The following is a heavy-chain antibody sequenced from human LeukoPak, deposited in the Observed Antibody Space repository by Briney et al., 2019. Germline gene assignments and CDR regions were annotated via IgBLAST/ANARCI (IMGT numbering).Heavy chain of an antibody. Sequence: PSETLSLTCAVYGGSFSGYYWSWIRQPPGKGLEWIGEINHSGSTNYNPSLKSRVTISLDTSKNQFSLKLNSVTAADTAVYYCARGQWEIRFDPWGQGTLVTVSS. D-gene: IGHD1-26*01. CDR2: INHSGST. CDR1: GGSFSGYY. J-gene: IGHJ5*02. CDR3: ARGQWEIRFDP. V-gene: IGHV4-34*01.